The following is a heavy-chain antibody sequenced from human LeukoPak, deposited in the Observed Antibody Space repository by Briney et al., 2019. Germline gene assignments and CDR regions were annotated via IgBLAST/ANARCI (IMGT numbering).Heavy chain of an antibody. Sequence: PSQTLSLTCAVSGASISSGGYSWSWIRQPPGKGLEWIGYIYHSGSTYYNPSLKSRVTISVDRSKNQFSLKLSSVTAADTAIYYCAINNYDDAFDIWGQGTMVTVSS. D-gene: IGHD3-22*01. V-gene: IGHV4-30-2*01. CDR3: AINNYDDAFDI. J-gene: IGHJ3*02. CDR1: GASISSGGYS. CDR2: IYHSGST.